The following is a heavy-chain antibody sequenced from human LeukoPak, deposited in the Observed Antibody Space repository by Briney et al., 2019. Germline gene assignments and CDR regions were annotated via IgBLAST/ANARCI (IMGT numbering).Heavy chain of an antibody. CDR3: AKDIGGVDTASTYMDV. Sequence: GGSLRLSCTASGFTFSSYSMNWVRQAPGKGLEWVSSISSSSSYIYYADSVKGRFTISRDNAKNSLYLQMNSLRVEDTALYYCAKDIGGVDTASTYMDVWGKGTTVTISS. J-gene: IGHJ6*03. V-gene: IGHV3-21*04. D-gene: IGHD5-18*01. CDR2: ISSSSSYI. CDR1: GFTFSSYS.